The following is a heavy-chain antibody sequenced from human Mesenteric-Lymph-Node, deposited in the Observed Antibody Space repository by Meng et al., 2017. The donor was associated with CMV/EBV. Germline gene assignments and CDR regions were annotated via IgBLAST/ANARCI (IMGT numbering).Heavy chain of an antibody. D-gene: IGHD3-9*01. V-gene: IGHV3-48*04. CDR1: GFTFTSYA. Sequence: GESLKISCAASGFTFTSYAMSWVRQAPGKGLEWLSYISGGSSAKYYADSVKGRFTISRDNAMNSLYLQMDSLRAEDTAIYFCASDLDWAFNYWGQGALVTVSS. CDR3: ASDLDWAFNY. J-gene: IGHJ4*02. CDR2: ISGGSSAK.